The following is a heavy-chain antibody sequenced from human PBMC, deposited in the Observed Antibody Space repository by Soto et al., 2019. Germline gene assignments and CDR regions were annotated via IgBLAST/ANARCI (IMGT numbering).Heavy chain of an antibody. CDR1: GGTFSSYA. CDR3: ARLYDSSGYRHYYYYGMDV. Sequence: QVQLVQSGAEVKKPGSSVKVSCKASGGTFSSYAISWVRQAPGQGLEWMGGIIPIFGTANYAQKFQGRVTITADESTSTDYMELSSLRSEDTAVYYCARLYDSSGYRHYYYYGMDVWGQGTTVTVSS. J-gene: IGHJ6*02. D-gene: IGHD3-22*01. CDR2: IIPIFGTA. V-gene: IGHV1-69*01.